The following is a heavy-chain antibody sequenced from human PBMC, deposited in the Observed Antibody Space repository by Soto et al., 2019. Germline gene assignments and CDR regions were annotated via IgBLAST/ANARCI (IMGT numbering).Heavy chain of an antibody. CDR2: IYYSGST. Sequence: QLQLQESGPGLVKPSETLSLTCTVSGGSISSSSYYWGWIRQPPGKGLEWIGSIYYSGSTYYNPSLKSRVTISVDTSKNQFSLKLSSVTAADTAVYYCARQGIAVAGTGPLDYWGQGTLVTVSS. CDR1: GGSISSSSYY. J-gene: IGHJ4*02. V-gene: IGHV4-39*01. D-gene: IGHD6-19*01. CDR3: ARQGIAVAGTGPLDY.